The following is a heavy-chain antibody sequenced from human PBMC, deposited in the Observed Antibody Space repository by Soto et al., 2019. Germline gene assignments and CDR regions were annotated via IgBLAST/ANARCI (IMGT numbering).Heavy chain of an antibody. CDR3: ARVGVTYYYDSSGYRTPFHYGMDV. CDR2: IIPIFGTA. D-gene: IGHD3-22*01. V-gene: IGHV1-69*06. CDR1: GGTFSSYA. J-gene: IGHJ6*02. Sequence: GASVKVSCKASGGTFSSYAISWVRQAPGQGLEWMGGIIPIFGTANYAQKFQGRVTITADKSTSTAYMELSSLRSEDTAVYYCARVGVTYYYDSSGYRTPFHYGMDVWGQGTTVTV.